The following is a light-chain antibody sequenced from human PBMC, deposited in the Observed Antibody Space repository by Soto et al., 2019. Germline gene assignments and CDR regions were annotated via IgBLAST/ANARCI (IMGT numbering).Light chain of an antibody. CDR3: QQYGSSRT. Sequence: EIVLTQSPGTLSLSPGERATLSCRASQSASSSYLAWYQQKPGQAPRLLISGASSRATDIPDRFSGSGSGTDFTLTISRLEPEDFAVYYCQQYGSSRTFGQGTKVDIK. J-gene: IGKJ1*01. CDR1: QSASSSY. V-gene: IGKV3-20*01. CDR2: GAS.